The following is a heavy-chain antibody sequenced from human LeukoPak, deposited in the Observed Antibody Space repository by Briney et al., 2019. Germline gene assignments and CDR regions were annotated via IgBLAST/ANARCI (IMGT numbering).Heavy chain of an antibody. CDR1: GFTFSSYS. J-gene: IGHJ5*02. V-gene: IGHV3-21*01. D-gene: IGHD3-3*01. CDR3: ARDHLISDFWSGYYVRSNWFDP. CDR2: ISSSSSYI. Sequence: PGGSLRLSCAASGFTFSSYSMNWVRQAPGKGLEWVSSISSSSSYIYYADSVKGRFTISRDNAKNSLYLQMNSLRAEDTAVYYCARDHLISDFWSGYYVRSNWFDPWGQGTLVTVSS.